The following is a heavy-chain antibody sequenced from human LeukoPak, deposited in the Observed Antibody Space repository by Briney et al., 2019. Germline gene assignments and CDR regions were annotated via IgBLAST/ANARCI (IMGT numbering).Heavy chain of an antibody. CDR1: GYIFPHKG. D-gene: IGHD2-2*01. CDR3: ARETNVVPAANDEY. Sequence: GASVKVSCKTSGYIFPHKGIIWVRQPPGQGPEWRGWISAYNGDTNYAQNSQGRVTMTRDTSTSTVYMELRSLRSDDTAVYYCARETNVVPAANDEYWGQGTLVTVSS. CDR2: ISAYNGDT. J-gene: IGHJ4*02. V-gene: IGHV1-18*01.